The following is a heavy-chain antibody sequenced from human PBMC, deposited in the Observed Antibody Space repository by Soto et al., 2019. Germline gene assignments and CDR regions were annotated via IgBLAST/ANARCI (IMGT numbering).Heavy chain of an antibody. J-gene: IGHJ6*02. V-gene: IGHV3-30*18. CDR3: AKDLRQGASGATVYGMDV. D-gene: IGHD1-26*01. CDR1: GFTFSNFG. Sequence: QVQLVESGGDVVQPGASLRLSCAASGFTFSNFGMHWVRQAPGKGLEWVALISADGTKRFFADSVKGRLTIFRDNSKNRVYLQMSSVKTDDTDVYYCAKDLRQGASGATVYGMDVWGHGTTIAVSS. CDR2: ISADGTKR.